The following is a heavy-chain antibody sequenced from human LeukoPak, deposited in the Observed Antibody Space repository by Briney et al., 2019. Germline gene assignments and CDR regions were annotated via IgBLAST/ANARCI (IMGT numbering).Heavy chain of an antibody. CDR1: GYTFTSYG. Sequence: ASVKVSCKASGYTFTSYGISWVRQAPGQGLEWMGWISAYNGNTNYAQKLQGRVTMTTDTSTSTAYMELRSLRSDDTAVYYCARGTPGYSYPTVPFDYWGQGTLVTVSS. D-gene: IGHD5-18*01. CDR2: ISAYNGNT. V-gene: IGHV1-18*01. CDR3: ARGTPGYSYPTVPFDY. J-gene: IGHJ4*02.